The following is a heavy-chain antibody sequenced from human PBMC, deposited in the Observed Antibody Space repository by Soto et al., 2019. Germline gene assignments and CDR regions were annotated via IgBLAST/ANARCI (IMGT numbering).Heavy chain of an antibody. CDR1: GFTFNSYA. V-gene: IGHV3-23*01. CDR2: VSPSGTAT. CDR3: TKRGAVSGPGYFDL. Sequence: GGSLRLSCAASGFTFNSYALNWVRQAPGKGLEWVSTVSPSGTATYYADSVKGRFTISRDNSKNTAYLQMNTLSADDSAIYYCTKRGAVSGPGYFDLWGRGTLVTVSS. D-gene: IGHD1-26*01. J-gene: IGHJ2*01.